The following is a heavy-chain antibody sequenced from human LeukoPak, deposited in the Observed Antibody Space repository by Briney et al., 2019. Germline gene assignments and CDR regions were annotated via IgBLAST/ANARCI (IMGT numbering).Heavy chain of an antibody. CDR1: GYSISSGYY. J-gene: IGHJ5*02. CDR2: IYHSGST. V-gene: IGHV4-38-2*01. Sequence: KSSETLSLTCAVSGYSISSGYYWGWIRQPPGKGLEWIGSIYHSGSTYYNPSLKSRVTISVDTSKNQFSLKLSSVTAADTAVYYCAGQLRTGTRNWFDPWGQGTLVTVSS. D-gene: IGHD1-1*01. CDR3: AGQLRTGTRNWFDP.